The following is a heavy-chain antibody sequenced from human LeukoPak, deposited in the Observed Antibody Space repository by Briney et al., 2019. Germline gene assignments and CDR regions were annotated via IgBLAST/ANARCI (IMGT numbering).Heavy chain of an antibody. Sequence: GGSLRLSCAASGFTFSSYAMSWVRQAPGKGLEWVSAISGSGGSTYYADSVKGRFTISRDNSKSTLYLQMNSLRAEDTAVYYCAKDKEGSFYYDSSGYDYWGQGTLVTVSS. CDR1: GFTFSSYA. CDR3: AKDKEGSFYYDSSGYDY. CDR2: ISGSGGST. D-gene: IGHD3-22*01. J-gene: IGHJ4*02. V-gene: IGHV3-23*01.